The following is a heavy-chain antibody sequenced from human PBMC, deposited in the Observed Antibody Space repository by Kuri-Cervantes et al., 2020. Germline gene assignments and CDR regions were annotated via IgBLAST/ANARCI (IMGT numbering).Heavy chain of an antibody. CDR1: GFTFSSYA. CDR2: IKQDGSEK. D-gene: IGHD1-26*01. CDR3: ARGAHRRRIVGAPHDAFDI. J-gene: IGHJ3*02. Sequence: GESLKISCAASGFTFSSYAMHWVRQAPGKGLEWVANIKQDGSEKYYVDSVKGRFTISRDNAKNSLYLQMNSLRAEDTAVYYCARGAHRRRIVGAPHDAFDIWGQGTMVTVSS. V-gene: IGHV3-7*01.